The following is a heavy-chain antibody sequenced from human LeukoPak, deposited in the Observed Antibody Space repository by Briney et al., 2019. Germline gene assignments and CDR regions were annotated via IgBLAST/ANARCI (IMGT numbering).Heavy chain of an antibody. CDR1: GGYISSGGYY. CDR3: AREHSSSPHFDY. CDR2: IYYSGST. J-gene: IGHJ4*02. Sequence: PSETLSLTCTVSGGYISSGGYYWSWIRQHPGKGLEWIGYIYYSGSTYYNPSLKSRVTISVDTSKNQFSLKLSSVTAADTAVYYCAREHSSSPHFDYWGQGTLVTVSS. V-gene: IGHV4-31*03. D-gene: IGHD6-6*01.